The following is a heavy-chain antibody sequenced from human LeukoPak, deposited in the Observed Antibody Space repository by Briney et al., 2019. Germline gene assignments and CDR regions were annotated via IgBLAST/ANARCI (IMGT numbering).Heavy chain of an antibody. Sequence: GGSLRLSCAASGFTFSDHYMAWVRQAPGKGLEWVGRIRDKANTYTTEFAASVKGRFTISRDDSENSLYLQMNSLKTEDAAVYYCARGPTGTHNYHYGMDVWGQGTTVTVSS. CDR2: IRDKANTYTT. V-gene: IGHV3-72*01. CDR1: GFTFSDHY. D-gene: IGHD1-14*01. CDR3: ARGPTGTHNYHYGMDV. J-gene: IGHJ6*02.